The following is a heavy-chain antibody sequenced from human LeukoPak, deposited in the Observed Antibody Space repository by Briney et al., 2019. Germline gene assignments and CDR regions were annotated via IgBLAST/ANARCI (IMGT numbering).Heavy chain of an antibody. CDR1: GGSISSGGYY. J-gene: IGHJ4*02. V-gene: IGHV4-30-2*01. CDR2: IYHSGST. D-gene: IGHD3-22*01. CDR3: ARKPIVNSAWYYFDY. Sequence: PSETLSLTCTVSGGSISSGGYYWSWIRQPPGKGLEWIGYIYHSGSTYYNPSLKSRVTMSVDTSKNQFSLKLGSVTAADTAVYYCARKPIVNSAWYYFDYWGQGTLVTVSS.